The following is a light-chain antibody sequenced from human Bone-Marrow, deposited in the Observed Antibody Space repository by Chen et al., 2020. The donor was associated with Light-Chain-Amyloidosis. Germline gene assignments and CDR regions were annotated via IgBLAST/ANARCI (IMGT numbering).Light chain of an antibody. CDR2: RDT. CDR1: HLPTIY. Sequence: SYELTQPPSVSVFPGHTARITCSGDHLPTIYAYWYQQKPGQAPVLVIHRDTERPAGISERFSGSSAGTTATLTISGVQAEDEADYHCQSADSSSTYEGRFGGGTKLTVL. J-gene: IGLJ2*01. CDR3: QSADSSSTYEGR. V-gene: IGLV3-25*03.